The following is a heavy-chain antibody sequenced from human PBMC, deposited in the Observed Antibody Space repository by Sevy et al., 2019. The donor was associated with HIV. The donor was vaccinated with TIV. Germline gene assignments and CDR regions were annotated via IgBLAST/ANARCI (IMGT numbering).Heavy chain of an antibody. Sequence: GESLKISCSASEFTFSKYAMSWVRQAPGKGLEWVASVSGSGAGTNYADSVRGRFTISRDNSKDTLYLQMTSLRAEDTAVYYCAKALYYYDSSAYFSHFDSWGQGTPVTVSS. CDR1: EFTFSKYA. J-gene: IGHJ4*02. V-gene: IGHV3-23*01. CDR2: VSGSGAGT. CDR3: AKALYYYDSSAYFSHFDS. D-gene: IGHD3-22*01.